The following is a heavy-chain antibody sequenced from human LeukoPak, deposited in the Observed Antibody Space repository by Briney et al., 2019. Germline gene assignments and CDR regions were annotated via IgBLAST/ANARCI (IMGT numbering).Heavy chain of an antibody. CDR1: GYTFTSYD. V-gene: IGHV1-8*03. J-gene: IGHJ4*02. CDR3: ARVSQWLPLFDY. D-gene: IGHD6-19*01. Sequence: ASVKVSCKASGYTFTSYDINWVRQATGQGLEWMGWMNPNSGNTGYAQKFQGRVTITRNTSISTAYMELSSLRSEDTAVYYCARVSQWLPLFDYWGQGTLVTVSS. CDR2: MNPNSGNT.